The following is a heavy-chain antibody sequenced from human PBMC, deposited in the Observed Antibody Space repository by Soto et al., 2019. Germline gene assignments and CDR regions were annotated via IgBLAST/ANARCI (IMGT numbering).Heavy chain of an antibody. CDR3: ARGSSGSHTYFDP. D-gene: IGHD3-10*01. Sequence: EVQLVESGGGLVKPGGSLRLSCAASRFTFSSNAMHWVRQAPGKGLEWVSSISSSSYYIYYADSLRGRFTISRDDAENSLYLQMNSLRAEDTAVYYCARGSSGSHTYFDPWGQGTLVTVSS. J-gene: IGHJ5*02. CDR1: RFTFSSNA. V-gene: IGHV3-21*01. CDR2: ISSSSYYI.